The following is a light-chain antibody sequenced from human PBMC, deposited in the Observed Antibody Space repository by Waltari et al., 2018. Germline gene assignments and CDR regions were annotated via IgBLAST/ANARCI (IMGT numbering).Light chain of an antibody. CDR1: QSVSSY. V-gene: IGKV3-11*01. Sequence: EIVLTQSPATLSLSPGERATLSCRASQSVSSYLAWYQQKPGQAPSLLIYDASNRAPGIPARFSGSGSRTDFTLTISSLEPEDFAVYYCQQRSNWPPEFTFGPGTKVDIK. CDR2: DAS. J-gene: IGKJ3*01. CDR3: QQRSNWPPEFT.